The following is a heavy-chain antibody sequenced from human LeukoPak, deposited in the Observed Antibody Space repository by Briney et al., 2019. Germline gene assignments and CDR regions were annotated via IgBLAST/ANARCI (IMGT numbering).Heavy chain of an antibody. J-gene: IGHJ4*02. Sequence: SETLSLTCTVSGGSISSYYWSWIRQPAGKGLEWIGRIYTSGSTNYNPSLKSRVTMSVDTSKNQFSLKLSSVTAADTAVYYCARSGYYYGSGSYYALFDYWGQGTLVTVSS. CDR3: ARSGYYYGSGSYYALFDY. V-gene: IGHV4-4*07. CDR1: GGSISSYY. CDR2: IYTSGST. D-gene: IGHD3-10*01.